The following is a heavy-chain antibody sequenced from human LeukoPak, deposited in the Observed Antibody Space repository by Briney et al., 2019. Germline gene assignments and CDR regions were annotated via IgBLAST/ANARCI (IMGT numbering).Heavy chain of an antibody. CDR1: GFTFSNYA. D-gene: IGHD6-13*01. J-gene: IGHJ4*02. V-gene: IGHV3-23*01. CDR3: AKASAGSSWYLGDDY. CDR2: LSGDGAKT. Sequence: PGGSLRLSCAASGFTFSNYAMLWVRQAPRKGLEWVSALSGDGAKTYYADSVKGRFTISRDNSKNTLYLQMNSLRAEDTAVYYCAKASAGSSWYLGDDYWGQGTLVTVSS.